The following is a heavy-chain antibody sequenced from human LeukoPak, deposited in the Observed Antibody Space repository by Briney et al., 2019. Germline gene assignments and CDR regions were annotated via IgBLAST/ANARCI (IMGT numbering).Heavy chain of an antibody. V-gene: IGHV1-69*05. J-gene: IGHJ5*02. CDR3: ARDRGRLGGMNWFDP. D-gene: IGHD3-16*01. Sequence: SVKVSCKASGGTVSSYAISWVRQAPGQGLEWMGGIIPIFGTANYAQKFQGRVTITTDESTSTAYMELSSLRSEDTAVYYCARDRGRLGGMNWFDPRGQGTLVTVSS. CDR1: GGTVSSYA. CDR2: IIPIFGTA.